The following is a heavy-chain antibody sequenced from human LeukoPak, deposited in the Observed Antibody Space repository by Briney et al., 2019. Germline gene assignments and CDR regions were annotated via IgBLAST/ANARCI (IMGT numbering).Heavy chain of an antibody. CDR2: ISGSGGGT. Sequence: GGSLRLSCAASGFTFSSYALNWVRQAPGKGLEWVSAISGSGGGTYYAASVKGRFTISRDNSKNTLYLQMSSLRAEDTAVYYCAKDDHGGSGWRDYFDYWGQGTLVTVSS. CDR1: GFTFSSYA. J-gene: IGHJ4*02. D-gene: IGHD6-19*01. CDR3: AKDDHGGSGWRDYFDY. V-gene: IGHV3-23*01.